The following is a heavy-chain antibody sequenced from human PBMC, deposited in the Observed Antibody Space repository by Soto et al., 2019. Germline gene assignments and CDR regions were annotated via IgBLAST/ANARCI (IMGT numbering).Heavy chain of an antibody. D-gene: IGHD2-2*01. Sequence: PGGSLRLSCAASGFTFSSYAMSWVRQAPGKGLEWVSAISGSGGSTYYADSVKGRFTISRDNSKNTLYMQMNSLRAEDTAVYYCAKAIPVVPAAAFFDYRGQGTLVTVPS. J-gene: IGHJ4*02. V-gene: IGHV3-23*01. CDR2: ISGSGGST. CDR3: AKAIPVVPAAAFFDY. CDR1: GFTFSSYA.